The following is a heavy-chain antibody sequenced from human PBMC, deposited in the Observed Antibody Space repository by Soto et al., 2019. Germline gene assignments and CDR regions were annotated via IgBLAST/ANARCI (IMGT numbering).Heavy chain of an antibody. J-gene: IGHJ4*02. CDR3: ARRRSVGSRTIFDS. D-gene: IGHD2-15*01. CDR2: INEDGSDK. V-gene: IGHV3-7*01. CDR1: GFTFSSYW. Sequence: EVQLVESGGGLVQPGGSLRLSCAASGFTFSSYWMNWVRQAPGKGLEWVTNINEDGSDKYYVDSVKGRFTISRDNAKNSLYRQMDSLRAEDTAVYYCARRRSVGSRTIFDSWGQGTLVTVSS.